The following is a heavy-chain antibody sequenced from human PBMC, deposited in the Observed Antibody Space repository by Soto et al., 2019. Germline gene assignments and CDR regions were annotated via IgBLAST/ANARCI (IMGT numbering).Heavy chain of an antibody. J-gene: IGHJ4*02. D-gene: IGHD3-9*01. CDR1: GGSISSSSYY. V-gene: IGHV4-39*01. CDR2: IYYSGST. Sequence: SETLSLTCTVSGGSISSSSYYWGWIRQPPGKGLEWIGSIYYSGSTYYNPSLKSRVTISVDTSKNQFSLKLSSVTAADTAVYYCARHTFPIRYFDWLLGFDYWGQGTLVTVSS. CDR3: ARHTFPIRYFDWLLGFDY.